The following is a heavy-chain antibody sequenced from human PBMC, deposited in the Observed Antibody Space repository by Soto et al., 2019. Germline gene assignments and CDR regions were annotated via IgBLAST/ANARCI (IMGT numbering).Heavy chain of an antibody. CDR1: GGSISSYY. V-gene: IGHV4-59*08. Sequence: SETLSLTCTVSGGSISSYYWSWIRQPPGKGLEWIGYIYYSGSTNYNPSLKSRVTISVDRSKNQFSLKLSSVTAADTAVYYCARSIAARPHFDYWGQGTLVTVSS. CDR2: IYYSGST. J-gene: IGHJ4*02. CDR3: ARSIAARPHFDY. D-gene: IGHD6-6*01.